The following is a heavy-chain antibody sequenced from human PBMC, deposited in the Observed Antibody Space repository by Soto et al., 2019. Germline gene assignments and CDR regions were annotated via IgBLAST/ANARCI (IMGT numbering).Heavy chain of an antibody. Sequence: PGGSLRLSCAASGFIFINAWMNWVRQAPWKGLEWVGRIKSKTDGGTTDYAAPVKGRFTISRDDSKNTLYLQMNSLKTEDTAVYYCTTDTGAAVASTQFDYWGQGTLVTVSS. CDR1: GFIFINAW. D-gene: IGHD6-13*01. V-gene: IGHV3-15*07. CDR2: IKSKTDGGTT. CDR3: TTDTGAAVASTQFDY. J-gene: IGHJ4*02.